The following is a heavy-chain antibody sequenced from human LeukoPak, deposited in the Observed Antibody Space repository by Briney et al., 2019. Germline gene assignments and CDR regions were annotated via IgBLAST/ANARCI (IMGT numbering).Heavy chain of an antibody. CDR3: VREAIAASPVDYFGP. CDR1: GFTFGSYS. CDR2: ISGSGATI. Sequence: GGSLRLSCAASGFTFGSYSLNWVRQAPGKGLEWVSAISGSGATIYYADSVKGRFTISRDNAKNSLYLQMSSLRAEDSAMYYCVREAIAASPVDYFGPWGQGTMVTVSS. D-gene: IGHD6-13*01. V-gene: IGHV3-21*06. J-gene: IGHJ3*01.